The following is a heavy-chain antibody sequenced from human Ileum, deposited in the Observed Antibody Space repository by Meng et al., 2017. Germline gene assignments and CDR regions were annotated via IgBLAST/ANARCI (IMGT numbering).Heavy chain of an antibody. V-gene: IGHV4-4*02. CDR3: AKAAAYNLDI. CDR1: GVSISSAIW. D-gene: IGHD1-14*01. Sequence: GKLQESGPGLVKPSGTLSLTCAVSGVSISSAIWWGWVRQPPGKGLEWIGEIFQSGSTNYNPSLKSRVSISVDKSKNHLSLSLSSVTAADTAGYYCAKAAAYNLDIWGQGALVTVSS. CDR2: IFQSGST. J-gene: IGHJ4*02.